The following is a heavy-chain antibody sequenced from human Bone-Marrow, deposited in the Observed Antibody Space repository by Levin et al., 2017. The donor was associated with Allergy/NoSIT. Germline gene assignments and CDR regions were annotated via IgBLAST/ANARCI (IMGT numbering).Heavy chain of an antibody. CDR1: GFTFQSYG. J-gene: IGHJ6*02. CDR2: ISGSSGTT. V-gene: IGHV3-23*01. CDR3: ARLRGSGWLGELFTPDYSYGLDV. Sequence: GESLKISCAASGFTFQSYGMNWVRQAPGKGLEWVAGISGSSGTTYYGDSVKGRFTISRENSNYTLYLQMNRLRDGDTAVYYCARLRGSGWLGELFTPDYSYGLDVWGQGTTVTVSS. D-gene: IGHD3-10*01.